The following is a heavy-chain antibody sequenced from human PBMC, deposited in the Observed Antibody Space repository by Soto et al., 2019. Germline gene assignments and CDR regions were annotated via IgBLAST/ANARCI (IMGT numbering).Heavy chain of an antibody. J-gene: IGHJ4*02. CDR1: SGSISVTNVF. CDR2: IDDSGTA. D-gene: IGHD1-20*01. V-gene: IGHV4-39*01. Sequence: NPSETLSLTCTVSSGSISVTNVFWGWVRQPPGKGLEWFGNIDDSGTAYFSPSLASRVTFHVDTSKNQFSLTLYSVTAADTAVYYCARITGRHLDYWGQGILVTVSS. CDR3: ARITGRHLDY.